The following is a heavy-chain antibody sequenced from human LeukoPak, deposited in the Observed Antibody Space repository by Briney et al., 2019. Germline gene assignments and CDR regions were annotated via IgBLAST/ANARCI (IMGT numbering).Heavy chain of an antibody. CDR1: GGTFSSYA. J-gene: IGHJ3*02. Sequence: SSVNVSCKASGGTFSSYAISWVRQAPGQGLEWMGGTIPIFGTANYAQKFQDRVTITTDESTSTAYMELSSLISEDTAVYDCASARSWWSTIPDAFDNWGQGTMVTVSS. V-gene: IGHV1-69*05. CDR2: TIPIFGTA. CDR3: ASARSWWSTIPDAFDN. D-gene: IGHD2-8*02.